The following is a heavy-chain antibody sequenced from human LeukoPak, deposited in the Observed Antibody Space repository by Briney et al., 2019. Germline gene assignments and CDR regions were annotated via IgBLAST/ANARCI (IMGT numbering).Heavy chain of an antibody. Sequence: SETLSLTCTVSGGSISSYYWSWIRQPPGKGLEWIGYSYYSGSTNYNPSLKSRVTISVDTSKNQFSLKLSSVTAADTAVYYCARLGDGYANSHFDYWGQGTLVTVSS. CDR3: ARLGDGYANSHFDY. CDR2: SYYSGST. J-gene: IGHJ4*02. D-gene: IGHD5-24*01. CDR1: GGSISSYY. V-gene: IGHV4-59*08.